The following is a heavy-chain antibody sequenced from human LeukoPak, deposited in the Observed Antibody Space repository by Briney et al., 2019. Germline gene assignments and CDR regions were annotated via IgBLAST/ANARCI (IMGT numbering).Heavy chain of an antibody. J-gene: IGHJ6*02. V-gene: IGHV4-4*02. Sequence: SETLSLTCAVSGGSISSSNWWSWVRQPPGKGLEWIGEIYHSGSTNYNPSLKSRVTISVDTSKNQFSLKLSSVTAADTAVYYCARSSGGGYSGYDLVLGGMDVWGQGTTVTVSS. CDR1: GGSISSSNW. CDR3: ARSSGGGYSGYDLVLGGMDV. CDR2: IYHSGST. D-gene: IGHD5-12*01.